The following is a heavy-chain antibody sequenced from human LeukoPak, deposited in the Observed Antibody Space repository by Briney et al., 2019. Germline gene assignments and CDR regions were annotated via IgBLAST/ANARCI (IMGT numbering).Heavy chain of an antibody. J-gene: IGHJ3*02. CDR3: AKLLRRLAPGAFDI. CDR1: GFTFSGHS. V-gene: IGHV3-23*01. CDR2: ISHSDSST. D-gene: IGHD1-14*01. Sequence: GGSLRLSCAASGFTFSGHSMNWVRQAPGKGLEWVSYISHSDSSTYYADSVKGRFTISRDNSKNTLYLQMNSLRAEDTAVYYCAKLLRRLAPGAFDIWGQGTMVTVSS.